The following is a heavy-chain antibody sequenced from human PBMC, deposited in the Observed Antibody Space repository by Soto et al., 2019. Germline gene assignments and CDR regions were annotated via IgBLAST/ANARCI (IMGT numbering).Heavy chain of an antibody. J-gene: IGHJ6*02. CDR2: MNPNNGNT. CDR3: AKESRSSSGYYYYYCMDV. Sequence: ASVKVSCKPSGYTFTSYDINGVRQATGQGLEWMGWMNPNNGNTSYAQKFQGRVTMTRNTSISTAYMELSSLIADVTAVYYCAKESRSSSGYYYYYCMDVWGQGTTVTVSS. D-gene: IGHD6-6*01. CDR1: GYTFTSYD. V-gene: IGHV1-8*01.